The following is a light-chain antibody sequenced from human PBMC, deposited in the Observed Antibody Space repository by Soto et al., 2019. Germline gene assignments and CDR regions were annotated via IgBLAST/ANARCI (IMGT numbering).Light chain of an antibody. J-gene: IGLJ1*01. CDR3: GAWDDGLSAYV. CDR1: GSNVGNHY. Sequence: QSVLTQPPSVSASPGQKVTISCAGSGSNVGNHYVSWYQQLPGTAPKLLIYDANKRPSGIPDRFSGSKSATSATLGITGLQPGDEADYYCGAWDDGLSAYVFGPGTKLPVL. CDR2: DAN. V-gene: IGLV1-51*01.